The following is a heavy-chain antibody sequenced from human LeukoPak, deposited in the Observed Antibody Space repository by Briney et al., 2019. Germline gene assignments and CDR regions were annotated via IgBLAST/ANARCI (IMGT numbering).Heavy chain of an antibody. CDR3: ARLYSSGWPLECMDV. D-gene: IGHD6-19*01. V-gene: IGHV1-18*01. J-gene: IGHJ6*02. Sequence: GASVKVSCKASGYIFTKYAVSWVRQAPGQGLEYMGYISAYNGNTNYAQNVQGRVTMTIDTSTTTVYMELRSLRYDDTAVYYCARLYSSGWPLECMDVWGQGTTVTVSS. CDR2: ISAYNGNT. CDR1: GYIFTKYA.